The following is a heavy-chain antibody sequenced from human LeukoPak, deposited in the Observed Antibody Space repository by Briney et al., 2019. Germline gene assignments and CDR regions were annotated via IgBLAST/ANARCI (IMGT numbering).Heavy chain of an antibody. CDR3: ARGAQLTDY. CDR1: GFTFYTYG. Sequence: PGGSLRLSCAASGFTFYTYGMHWVRQAPGKGLEYVSGIGPDGGTTYYANSVKGRVTISRDNSKYMLYLQMGSLTTDDMAVYYCARGAQLTDYWGQGTLVTVSS. D-gene: IGHD6-13*01. CDR2: IGPDGGTT. J-gene: IGHJ4*02. V-gene: IGHV3-64*01.